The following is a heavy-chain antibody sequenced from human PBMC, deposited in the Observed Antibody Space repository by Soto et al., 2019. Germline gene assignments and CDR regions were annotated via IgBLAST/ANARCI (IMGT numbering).Heavy chain of an antibody. V-gene: IGHV3-15*01. D-gene: IGHD6-19*01. CDR3: TTDFGGYSSGWYVYYYYDGMDV. J-gene: IGHJ6*02. CDR2: IKSKTDGGTT. Sequence: GGALRVSCAASGFTFSNAWMSWVRQGPGKGLEWVGRIKSKTDGGTTDYAAPLKGRFTISRDDSKNTLYLQMNSLKPEDTAVYYCTTDFGGYSSGWYVYYYYDGMDVWGQGTTVTVSS. CDR1: GFTFSNAW.